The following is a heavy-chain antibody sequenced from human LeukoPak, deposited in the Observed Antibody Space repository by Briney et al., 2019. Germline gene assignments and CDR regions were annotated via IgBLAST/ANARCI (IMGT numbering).Heavy chain of an antibody. V-gene: IGHV1-69*06. J-gene: IGHJ6*03. CDR1: GGTFSSYA. CDR2: IIPIFGTA. Sequence: GASVKVSCKASGGTFSSYAISWVRQAPGQGLEWMGRIIPIFGTANYAQKFQGRVTITADKSTSTAYMELRSLRSDDTAVYYCARRQGGSGLYYMDVWGKGTTVTVSS. CDR3: ARRQGGSGLYYMDV. D-gene: IGHD3-10*01.